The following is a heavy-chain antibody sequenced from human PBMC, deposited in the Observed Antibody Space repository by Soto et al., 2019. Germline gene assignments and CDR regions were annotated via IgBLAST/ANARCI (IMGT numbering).Heavy chain of an antibody. D-gene: IGHD3-3*01. V-gene: IGHV1-8*01. CDR2: MNPNSGNT. J-gene: IGHJ4*02. CDR3: ARGRRFYDFWSGYLPAHFDY. CDR1: GYTFTSYD. Sequence: QVQLVQSGAEVKKPGASVKVSCKASGYTFTSYDNNWVRQATGQGLEWMGWMNPNSGNTGYAQKFQGRVTMTRNTSISTAYMELSSLRSEDTAVYYCARGRRFYDFWSGYLPAHFDYWGQGTLVTVSS.